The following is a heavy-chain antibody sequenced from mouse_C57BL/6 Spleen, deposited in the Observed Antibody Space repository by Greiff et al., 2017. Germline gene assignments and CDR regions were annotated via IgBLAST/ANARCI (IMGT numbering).Heavy chain of an antibody. D-gene: IGHD2-4*01. V-gene: IGHV5-16*01. CDR1: GFTFSDYY. CDR2: INYDGSST. J-gene: IGHJ4*01. CDR3: ARDGIYYDYERAMDY. Sequence: EVQLVESEGGLVQPGSSMKLSCTASGFTFSDYYMAWVRQVPEKGLEWVANINYDGSSTYYLDSLKSRFIISRDNAKNILYLQMSSLKSEDTATYYCARDGIYYDYERAMDYWGQGTSVTVSS.